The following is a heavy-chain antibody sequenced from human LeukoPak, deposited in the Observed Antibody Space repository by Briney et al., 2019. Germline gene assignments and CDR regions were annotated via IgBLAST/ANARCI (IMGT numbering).Heavy chain of an antibody. J-gene: IGHJ4*02. CDR2: ISWNSGSI. V-gene: IGHV3-9*01. CDR1: GFTFDDYA. D-gene: IGHD5-18*01. CDR3: AKDVNLDTAMVTLAY. Sequence: GGSLRLSCAASGFTFDDYAMHWVRQAPGKGLEWVSGISWNSGSIGYADSVKGRFTISRDNAKNSLYLQMNSLRAEDTALYYCAKDVNLDTAMVTLAYWGQGTLVTVSS.